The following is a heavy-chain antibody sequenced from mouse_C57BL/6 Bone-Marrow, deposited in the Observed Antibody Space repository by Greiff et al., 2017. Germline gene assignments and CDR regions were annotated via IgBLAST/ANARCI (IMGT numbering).Heavy chain of an antibody. CDR1: GYTFTSYG. CDR3: ARSDYYGSSLEDY. Sequence: QVQLQQSGAELARPGASVKLSCKASGYTFTSYGISWVKQRTGQGLEWIGEIYPRSGNTYYNEKFKGKDTLTAAKSSSTAYMELRSLTSEDSAVYFCARSDYYGSSLEDYWGQGTTRTVSS. CDR2: IYPRSGNT. V-gene: IGHV1-81*01. J-gene: IGHJ2*01. D-gene: IGHD1-1*01.